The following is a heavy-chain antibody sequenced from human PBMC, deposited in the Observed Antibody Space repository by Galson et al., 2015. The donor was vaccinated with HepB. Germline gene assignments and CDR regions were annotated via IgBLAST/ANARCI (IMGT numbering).Heavy chain of an antibody. J-gene: IGHJ4*02. D-gene: IGHD1-26*01. CDR2: IRSDGSNE. CDR1: GFIFSSYG. CDR3: ARDGSGATHYFDY. Sequence: SLRLSCAASGFIFSSYGMHWVRQAPGKGLEWVAIIRSDGSNEYYADSVKGRFTISRDNSKNTLYLQMNSLRAEDTAVYYCARDGSGATHYFDYWGQGTLVTVSS. V-gene: IGHV3-33*01.